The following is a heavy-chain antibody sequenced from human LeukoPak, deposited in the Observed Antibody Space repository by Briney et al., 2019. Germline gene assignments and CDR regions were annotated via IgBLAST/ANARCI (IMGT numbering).Heavy chain of an antibody. CDR2: INDYTGNT. J-gene: IGHJ6*02. D-gene: IGHD3-22*01. CDR1: GGSFTDYF. Sequence: SETLSLTCDVFGGSFTDYFGTWIRQSPGKGLEWIGEINDYTGNTNYNPSLNSRFSISLEKSKNQFSLELRSVTAADTAVYYCARGRIAKIVVVHSFHYGMDVWGQGTTVTVSS. CDR3: ARGRIAKIVVVHSFHYGMDV. V-gene: IGHV4-34*01.